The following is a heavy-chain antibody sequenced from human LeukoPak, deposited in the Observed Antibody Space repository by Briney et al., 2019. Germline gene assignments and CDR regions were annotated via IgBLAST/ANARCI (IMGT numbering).Heavy chain of an antibody. V-gene: IGHV4-38-2*01. CDR3: ARHMAWATSDSGWPDY. J-gene: IGHJ4*02. D-gene: IGHD6-19*01. CDR1: GYSINSGYY. CDR2: FYHDGGT. Sequence: SETLSLTCAVSGYSINSGYYWGWIRQPPGKGLEYIGNFYHDGGTHYNPSLRSRATISVDTSNNQLSLELSSVTAADTAVYYCARHMAWATSDSGWPDYWGQGTLVTVSS.